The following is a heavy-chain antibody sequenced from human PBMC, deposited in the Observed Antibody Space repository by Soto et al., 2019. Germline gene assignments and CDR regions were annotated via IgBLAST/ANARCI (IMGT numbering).Heavy chain of an antibody. J-gene: IGHJ3*02. CDR2: ISSGSSTI. Sequence: QLVEFGGGLVQPGGSLRLSCAASGFRFSDYSMNWVRQAPGKGLEWVSYISSGSSTINYAHAVKGRFVISRDNAKNSLSLQMDSLRGEDTAVYYCARGGYCTGIRCFDAFDIWGQGTMVTVSS. D-gene: IGHD2-8*02. V-gene: IGHV3-48*01. CDR3: ARGGYCTGIRCFDAFDI. CDR1: GFRFSDYS.